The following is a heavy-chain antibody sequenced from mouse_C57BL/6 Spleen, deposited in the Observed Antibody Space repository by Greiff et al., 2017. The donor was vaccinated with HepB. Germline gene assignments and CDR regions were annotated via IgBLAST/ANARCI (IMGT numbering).Heavy chain of an antibody. CDR3: TLDSSGLY. CDR1: GYTFTDYE. Sequence: QVQLKQSGAELVRPGASVTLSCKASGYTFTDYEMHWVKQTPVHGLEWIGAIDPETGGTAYNQKFKGKAILTAAKSSSTAYMELRSLTSEDSAVYYCTLDSSGLYWGQGTTLTVSS. D-gene: IGHD3-2*02. J-gene: IGHJ2*01. CDR2: IDPETGGT. V-gene: IGHV1-15*01.